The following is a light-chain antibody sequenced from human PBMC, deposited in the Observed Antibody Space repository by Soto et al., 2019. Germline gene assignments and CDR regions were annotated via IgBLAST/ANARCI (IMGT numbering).Light chain of an antibody. V-gene: IGKV3-20*01. CDR2: GAS. Sequence: EIVLTQSPGTLSLSPGERATLSCRASQSVSSSYLAWYQQKPGQAPRLLIHGASSRATGIPARISASGSGTDFTLTISRLEPEDFAVYYCQQYGSSPITFGQGTRLEIK. CDR3: QQYGSSPIT. J-gene: IGKJ5*01. CDR1: QSVSSSY.